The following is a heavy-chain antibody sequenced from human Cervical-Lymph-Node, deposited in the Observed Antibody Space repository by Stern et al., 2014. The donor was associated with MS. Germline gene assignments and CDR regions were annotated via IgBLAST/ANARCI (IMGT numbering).Heavy chain of an antibody. CDR1: GFSFNTRGVG. D-gene: IGHD4-11*01. Sequence: ESGPTLVKPTQTLTLTCTFSGFSFNTRGVGVGWSRQSPGKALEWLALIYYNNETRYSPSLRSRLTITRDTSKNQVVLTMANMDPVDTATYYGALDPQYWGQGARVTVSS. J-gene: IGHJ4*02. CDR2: IYYNNET. V-gene: IGHV2-5*01. CDR3: ALDPQY.